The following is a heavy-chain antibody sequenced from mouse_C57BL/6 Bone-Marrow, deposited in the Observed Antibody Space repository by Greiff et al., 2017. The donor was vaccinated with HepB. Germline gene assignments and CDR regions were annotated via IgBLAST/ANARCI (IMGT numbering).Heavy chain of an antibody. CDR2: ITHSGET. J-gene: IGHJ4*01. V-gene: IGHV12-3*01. CDR3: AGVYYYGNYEGAMDY. Sequence: VKLQESGPGLVKPSQSLFLTCSITGFPITSGYYWIWIRQSPGKPLEWMGYITHSGETFYNPSLQSPISITRETSKNQFFLQLNSVTTEDTAMYYCAGVYYYGNYEGAMDYWGQGTSVTVSS. CDR1: GFPITSGYY. D-gene: IGHD2-1*01.